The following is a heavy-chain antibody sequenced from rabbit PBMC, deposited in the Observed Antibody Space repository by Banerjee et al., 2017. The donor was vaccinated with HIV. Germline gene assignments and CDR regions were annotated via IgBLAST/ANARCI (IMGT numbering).Heavy chain of an antibody. J-gene: IGHJ4*01. Sequence: QEQLEESGGDLVKPEGSLTLTCTASGFSFSNKYVMCWVRQAPGKGLEWIACINTSSGNTVYASWAKGRFTITKTSSTTVTLQMTSLTAADTATYFCARGGVIGWNFGLWGPGTLVTVS. D-gene: IGHD1-1*01. CDR2: INTSSGNT. CDR3: ARGGVIGWNFGL. V-gene: IGHV1S45*01. CDR1: GFSFSNKYV.